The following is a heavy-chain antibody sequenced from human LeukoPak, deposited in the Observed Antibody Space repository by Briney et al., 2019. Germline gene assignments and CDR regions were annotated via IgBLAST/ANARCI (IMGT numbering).Heavy chain of an antibody. CDR3: ARERYYYDSSGYYLFDY. Sequence: KPSETLSLTCTVSGGSISSGDYYWSWIRQPPGKGLEWIGYIYYSGSTYYNPSLKSRVTISVDTSKNQFSLKLSSVTAADTAVYYCARERYYYDSSGYYLFDYWGQGTLVTVSS. D-gene: IGHD3-22*01. J-gene: IGHJ4*02. V-gene: IGHV4-30-4*01. CDR2: IYYSGST. CDR1: GGSISSGDYY.